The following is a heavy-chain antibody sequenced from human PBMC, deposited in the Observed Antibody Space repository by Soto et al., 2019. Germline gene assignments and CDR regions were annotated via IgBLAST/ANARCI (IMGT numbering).Heavy chain of an antibody. J-gene: IGHJ4*02. CDR2: IYYSGST. Sequence: NPSETLSLTCTVSGGSISSYYWSWIRQPPGKGLEWIGYIYYSGSTNYNPSLKSRVTISVDTSKNQFSLKLSSVTAADTAVYYCARGNPYSSGWFSTFDYWGQGTLVTVSS. CDR3: ARGNPYSSGWFSTFDY. CDR1: GGSISSYY. V-gene: IGHV4-59*01. D-gene: IGHD6-19*01.